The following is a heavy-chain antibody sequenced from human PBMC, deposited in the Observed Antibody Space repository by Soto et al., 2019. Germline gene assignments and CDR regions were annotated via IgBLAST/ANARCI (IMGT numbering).Heavy chain of an antibody. CDR3: ARGGPITIFGVVINNWFDP. CDR2: IYYSGST. V-gene: IGHV4-59*01. D-gene: IGHD3-3*01. CDR1: GGSISSYY. Sequence: SETLSLTCTVSGGSISSYYWSWIRQPPGKGLEWIGYIYYSGSTNYNPSLKSRVTISVDTSKNQFSLKLSSVTAADTAVYYCARGGPITIFGVVINNWFDPWGQGTLVTVSS. J-gene: IGHJ5*02.